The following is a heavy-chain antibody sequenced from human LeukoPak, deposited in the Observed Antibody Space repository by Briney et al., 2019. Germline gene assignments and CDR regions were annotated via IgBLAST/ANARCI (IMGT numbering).Heavy chain of an antibody. Sequence: GGSLRLSCAASGFTFSSYAMSWVRQAPGKGLEWVSAISGSGGSTYYADSVKGRFTISRDNSKNTPYLQMNSLRAEDTAVYYCARATGDTPYYYYGMDVWGQGTTVTVSS. V-gene: IGHV3-23*01. CDR3: ARATGDTPYYYYGMDV. D-gene: IGHD4-17*01. CDR1: GFTFSSYA. CDR2: ISGSGGST. J-gene: IGHJ6*02.